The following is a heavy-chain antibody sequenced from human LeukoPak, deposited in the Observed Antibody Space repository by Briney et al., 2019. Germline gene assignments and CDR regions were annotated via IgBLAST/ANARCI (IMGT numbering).Heavy chain of an antibody. V-gene: IGHV1-46*03. CDR2: INPSGGST. Sequence: ASVKVSCKASEYTFTSYYMHWVRQAPGQGLEWMGIINPSGGSTSYAQKFQGRVTMTRDTSTSTVYMELSSLRSEDTAVYYCAREGPSEYGSRVAARNDYWGQGTLVTVSS. CDR1: EYTFTSYY. D-gene: IGHD6-6*01. J-gene: IGHJ4*02. CDR3: AREGPSEYGSRVAARNDY.